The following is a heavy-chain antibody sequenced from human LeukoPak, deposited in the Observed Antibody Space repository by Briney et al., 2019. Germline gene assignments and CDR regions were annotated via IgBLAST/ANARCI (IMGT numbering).Heavy chain of an antibody. Sequence: GGSLRLSCAASGFTFSSYWMHWVRQAPGKGLVWVSRINSDGSSTSYADSVKGRFTISRDNAKNTLYLQMNSLRAEDTAVYYCVRGVVAATTAGDAFDIWGQGTMVTASS. V-gene: IGHV3-74*01. CDR3: VRGVVAATTAGDAFDI. J-gene: IGHJ3*02. D-gene: IGHD2-15*01. CDR2: INSDGSST. CDR1: GFTFSSYW.